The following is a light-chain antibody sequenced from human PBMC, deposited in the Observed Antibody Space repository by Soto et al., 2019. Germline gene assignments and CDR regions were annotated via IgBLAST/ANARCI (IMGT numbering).Light chain of an antibody. V-gene: IGKV4-1*01. CDR2: WAS. CDR1: QSLLYTYNNKNY. CDR3: QQSYSTPLT. Sequence: DIVMTQSPDSLAVSLGERATINCKSNQSLLYTYNNKNYLAWYQQKPGQPPKLLIYWASTRESGVPDRFSGSGSGTDFTLTISSLQPEDFATYYCQQSYSTPLTFGGGTKVDIK. J-gene: IGKJ4*01.